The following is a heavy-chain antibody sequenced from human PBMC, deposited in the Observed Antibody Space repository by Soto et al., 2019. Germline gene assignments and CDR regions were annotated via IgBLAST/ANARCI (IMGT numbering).Heavy chain of an antibody. Sequence: QVKLQESGPGLVNPSRTLSLTCAVSGGSISSSNWWSWVRQPPGKGLEWIGEIYHSGSTNYNPSLKSRVTISVDKSKDQFSLKLSSVTAADTAVYYCASSEWELPHYYYGMDVWGQGTTVTVSS. J-gene: IGHJ6*02. CDR3: ASSEWELPHYYYGMDV. CDR2: IYHSGST. V-gene: IGHV4-4*02. D-gene: IGHD1-26*01. CDR1: GGSISSSNW.